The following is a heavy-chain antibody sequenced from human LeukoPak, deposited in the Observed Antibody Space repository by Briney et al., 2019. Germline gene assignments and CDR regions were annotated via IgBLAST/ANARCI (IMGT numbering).Heavy chain of an antibody. CDR1: GGSISSGGYS. D-gene: IGHD3-10*01. J-gene: IGHJ4*02. Sequence: SETLSLTCAVSGGSISSGGYSWSWIPQPPGKGLEGIGYIYHSRSTYYNPALKSRFTISVDRSKNQFSLKLSSVTAADTAMYYCAGGFHYYASGAFDYWGQGTLVTVSS. CDR3: AGGFHYYASGAFDY. V-gene: IGHV4-30-2*01. CDR2: IYHSRST.